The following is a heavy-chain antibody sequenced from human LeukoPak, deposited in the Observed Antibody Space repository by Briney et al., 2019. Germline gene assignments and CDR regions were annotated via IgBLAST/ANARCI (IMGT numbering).Heavy chain of an antibody. CDR3: ARGVGATTWVDY. D-gene: IGHD1-26*01. V-gene: IGHV3-21*01. CDR1: GFTFSSYG. J-gene: IGHJ4*02. CDR2: ISSSSSYI. Sequence: GGSLRLSCAASGFTFSSYGMNWVRQAPGKGLEWVSSISSSSSYIYYADSVKGRFTISRDNAKNSLYLQMNSLRAEDTAVYYCARGVGATTWVDYWGQGTLVTVSS.